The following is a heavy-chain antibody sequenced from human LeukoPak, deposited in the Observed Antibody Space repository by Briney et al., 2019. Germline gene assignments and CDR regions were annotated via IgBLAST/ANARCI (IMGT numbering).Heavy chain of an antibody. CDR1: GGSFSGYY. D-gene: IGHD3-16*02. J-gene: IGHJ6*02. CDR2: IYYSGST. V-gene: IGHV4-59*01. Sequence: PSETLSLTCAVYGGSFSGYYWSWIRQPPGKGLEWIGYIYYSGSTNYNPSLKSRVTISVDTSKNQFSLKLSSVTAADTAVYYCARDPRPKATHYDYVWGSYRYTSRYYYGMDVWGQGTTVTVSS. CDR3: ARDPRPKATHYDYVWGSYRYTSRYYYGMDV.